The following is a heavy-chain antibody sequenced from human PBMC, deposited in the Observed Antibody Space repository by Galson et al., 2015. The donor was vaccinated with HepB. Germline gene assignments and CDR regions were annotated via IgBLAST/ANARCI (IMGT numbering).Heavy chain of an antibody. V-gene: IGHV1-18*04. J-gene: IGHJ4*02. CDR3: ARADIVVVPAAIALNDY. CDR2: ISAYNGNT. CDR1: GYTFTSYG. Sequence: SVKVSCKASGYTFTSYGISWVRQAPGQGLEWMGWISAYNGNTNYAQKLQGRVTMTTDTSTSTAYMELRSLRSDDTAVYYCARADIVVVPAAIALNDYWGQGTLVTVSS. D-gene: IGHD2-2*01.